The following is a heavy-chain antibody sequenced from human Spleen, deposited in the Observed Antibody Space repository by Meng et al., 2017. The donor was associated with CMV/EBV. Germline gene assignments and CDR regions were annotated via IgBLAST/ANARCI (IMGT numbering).Heavy chain of an antibody. J-gene: IGHJ4*02. D-gene: IGHD3-10*01. CDR3: ARLGGIQSMVRGLPDY. CDR1: GGSISSDTYY. V-gene: IGHV4-39*07. CDR2: FYHSGST. Sequence: ESLKISCTVSGGSISSDTYYWGWIRQPPGKGLEWIGSFYHSGSTYYNPSLKGRVTISVDTSRNQFSLKLNSVTAADTAVYYCARLGGIQSMVRGLPDYWGQGTLVTVSS.